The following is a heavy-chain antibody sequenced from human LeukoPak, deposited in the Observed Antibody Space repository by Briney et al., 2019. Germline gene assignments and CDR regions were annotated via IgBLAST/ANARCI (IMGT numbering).Heavy chain of an antibody. J-gene: IGHJ4*02. D-gene: IGHD3-10*01. CDR2: INPNSGGT. Sequence: GASVKVSCKASGYTFTGYYMHWVRQAPGQGLEWMGWINPNSGGTNYAQKFQGRVTMTEDTSTDTAYMELSSLRSEDTAVYYCATRESSMVRGPFDYWGQGTLVTVSS. CDR1: GYTFTGYY. V-gene: IGHV1-2*02. CDR3: ATRESSMVRGPFDY.